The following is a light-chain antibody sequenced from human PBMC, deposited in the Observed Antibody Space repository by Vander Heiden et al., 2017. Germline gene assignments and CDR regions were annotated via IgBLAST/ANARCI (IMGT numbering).Light chain of an antibody. J-gene: IGLJ3*02. CDR1: SGPVSTSYY. V-gene: IGLV8-61*01. CDR3: VLDMGSGIWV. Sequence: QTVVTQEPSFSVSPGGTVTLTCGLSSGPVSTSYYPSWYQQTPGQAPRTLIYRTNTRSSGVPDRFSGSILGNKAALTITGAQADDESDYYCVLDMGSGIWVFGGGTKLTVL. CDR2: RTN.